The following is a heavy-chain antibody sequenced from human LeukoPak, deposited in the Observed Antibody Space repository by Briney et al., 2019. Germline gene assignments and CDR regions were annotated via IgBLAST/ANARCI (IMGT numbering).Heavy chain of an antibody. CDR2: IYSGGST. J-gene: IGHJ4*02. CDR1: GFTVSSNY. Sequence: GGSLRLSCAASGFTVSSNYMSWVRQAPGKGLEWVSVIYSGGSTYYADSVKGRFTISRDNAKNSLYLQMNSLRAEDTAVYYCAREMTTVTPDYFDYWGQGTLVTVSS. D-gene: IGHD4-11*01. CDR3: AREMTTVTPDYFDY. V-gene: IGHV3-66*01.